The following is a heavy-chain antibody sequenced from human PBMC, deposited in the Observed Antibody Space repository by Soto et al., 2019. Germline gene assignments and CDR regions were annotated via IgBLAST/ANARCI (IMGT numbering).Heavy chain of an antibody. CDR1: GFTFSSYA. V-gene: IGHV3-64*01. CDR3: ARRIPFGYGMDV. Sequence: EVQLVESGGGLVQPGGSLRLSCAASGFTFSSYAMHWVRQAPGKGLEYVSAITSNGGYTDYASSVKGRFTVSRDNSKQPLYLQMGSLRAEDMAVYYCARRIPFGYGMDVWGHWTTVTVSS. J-gene: IGHJ6*02. CDR2: ITSNGGYT. D-gene: IGHD2-21*01.